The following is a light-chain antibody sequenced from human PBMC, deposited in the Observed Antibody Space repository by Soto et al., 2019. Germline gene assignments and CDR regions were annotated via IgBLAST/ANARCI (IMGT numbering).Light chain of an antibody. CDR3: SSYAGSNNYV. CDR1: SSDVGGYNY. J-gene: IGLJ1*01. V-gene: IGLV2-8*01. Sequence: PPTQPPFSHGYPPQSFTTSCTGTSSDVGGYNYVSWYQQHPGKAPKLMIYEVSKRPSGVPDRFSGSKSGNTASLTVSGLQAEDEADYYCSSYAGSNNYVFGTGTKVTVL. CDR2: EVS.